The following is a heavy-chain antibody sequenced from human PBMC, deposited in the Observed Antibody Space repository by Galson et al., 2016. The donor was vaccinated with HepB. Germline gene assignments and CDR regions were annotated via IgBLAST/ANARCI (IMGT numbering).Heavy chain of an antibody. V-gene: IGHV3-21*01. Sequence: SLRLSCAASGFTFSNHTMNWVRQAPGKGLEWVSSISSSGSHIYYADSVKGRFTISRDNAKNSMYLQMNSLGAEDTAVYFCARSGWGTTVTTHFDYWGQGALVTVSS. D-gene: IGHD4-17*01. CDR1: GFTFSNHT. CDR2: ISSSGSHI. J-gene: IGHJ4*02. CDR3: ARSGWGTTVTTHFDY.